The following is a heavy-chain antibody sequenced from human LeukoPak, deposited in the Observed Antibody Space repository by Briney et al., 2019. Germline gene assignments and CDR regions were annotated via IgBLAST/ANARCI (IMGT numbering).Heavy chain of an antibody. D-gene: IGHD3-22*01. V-gene: IGHV3-64*01. Sequence: GGSLRLSCAASGFTFSSYAMHWVRQAPGKGLEYVSAISSNGGSTYYANSVKGRFTISRDNSKNTLYLQMGSLRAEGMAVYYCARSGSMYYYDSSGYYYWGQGTLVTVSS. CDR1: GFTFSSYA. CDR2: ISSNGGST. J-gene: IGHJ4*02. CDR3: ARSGSMYYYDSSGYYY.